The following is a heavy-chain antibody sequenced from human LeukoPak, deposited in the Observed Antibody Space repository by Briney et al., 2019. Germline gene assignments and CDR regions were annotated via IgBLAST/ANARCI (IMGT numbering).Heavy chain of an antibody. CDR2: INFSGGTT. CDR3: ASRRDGSNYAAFDI. CDR1: GYTFTSYY. D-gene: IGHD5-24*01. Sequence: ASVKVSCKACGYTFTSYYMHWVRQAPGQGLEWMGIINFSGGTTSYPQKFQGRVTMTRDTSTSTVYMELSSLRSEDTAVYYCASRRDGSNYAAFDIWGQGTMVTVSS. V-gene: IGHV1-46*01. J-gene: IGHJ3*02.